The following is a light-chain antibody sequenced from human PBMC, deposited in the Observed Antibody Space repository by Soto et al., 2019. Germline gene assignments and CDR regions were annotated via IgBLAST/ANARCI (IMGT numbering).Light chain of an antibody. CDR1: QSISSW. V-gene: IGKV1-5*03. CDR3: QHYNSYSEA. CDR2: KAS. J-gene: IGKJ1*01. Sequence: DIQMTQSPSTLSASVGDRGTITCLASQSISSWLAWYQQKPGKAPKLLIYKASTLKSGVPSRFSGSGSGTEFTLTISSLQPDDFATYYCQHYNSYSEAFCQGAKVDIK.